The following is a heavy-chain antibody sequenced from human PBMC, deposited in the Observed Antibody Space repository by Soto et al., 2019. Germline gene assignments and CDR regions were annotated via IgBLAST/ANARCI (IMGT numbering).Heavy chain of an antibody. CDR2: IIPIFGTA. Sequence: GASVKVSCKVSGGTFSSYAISWVRQAPGQGLEWMGGIIPIFGTANYAQKFQGRVTITADKSTSTAYMELSSLRSEDTAVYYCARGDAEKSTVAATSYYYYGMDVWGQGTTVTVSS. J-gene: IGHJ6*02. CDR3: ARGDAEKSTVAATSYYYYGMDV. V-gene: IGHV1-69*06. D-gene: IGHD2-15*01. CDR1: GGTFSSYA.